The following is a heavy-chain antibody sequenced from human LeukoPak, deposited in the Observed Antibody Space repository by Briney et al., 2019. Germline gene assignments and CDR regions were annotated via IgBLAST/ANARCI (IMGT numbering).Heavy chain of an antibody. D-gene: IGHD2/OR15-2a*01. Sequence: ASVKVSCKASGHTFTGHYMHWVRQAPGQGLEWMGWINPNSGGTNYAQKFQGRVTMTRDTSISTAYMELSRLRSDDTAVYYCARGIIVSAAFDIWGQGTMVTVSS. J-gene: IGHJ3*02. CDR2: INPNSGGT. V-gene: IGHV1-2*02. CDR1: GHTFTGHY. CDR3: ARGIIVSAAFDI.